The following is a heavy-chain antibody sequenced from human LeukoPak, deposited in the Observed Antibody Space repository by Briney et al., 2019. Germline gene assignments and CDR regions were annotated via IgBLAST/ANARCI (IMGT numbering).Heavy chain of an antibody. J-gene: IGHJ6*03. D-gene: IGHD3-10*01. CDR3: ARDYRYMDV. Sequence: PGGSLRLSCAASGFTVSSNYMSWVRQAPGKGLEWVSIIYSGGSTYYADSVKGRFIVSRDSSENTLYLQMHSLRAEDTAVYYCARDYRYMDVWGKGTTVTVSS. CDR1: GFTVSSNY. V-gene: IGHV3-66*02. CDR2: IYSGGST.